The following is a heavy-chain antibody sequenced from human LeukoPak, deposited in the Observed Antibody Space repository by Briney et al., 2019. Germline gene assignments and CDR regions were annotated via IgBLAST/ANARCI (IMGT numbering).Heavy chain of an antibody. CDR2: ISSNGGST. D-gene: IGHD3-10*01. CDR3: VEEFSGAKYGSGSLFDY. CDR1: RFAYRRYA. Sequence: GGSLRLSCSASRFAYRRYAMHWASQAPGKGLEYVSAISSNGGSTYYADSVKGRFTISRDNSKNTLYLQMSSLRAEISAVYQCVEEFSGAKYGSGSLFDYWGQGTLVTVSS. J-gene: IGHJ4*02. V-gene: IGHV3-64D*06.